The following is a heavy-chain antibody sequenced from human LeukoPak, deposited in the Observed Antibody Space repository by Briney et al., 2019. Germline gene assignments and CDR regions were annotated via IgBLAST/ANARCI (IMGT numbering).Heavy chain of an antibody. J-gene: IGHJ4*02. V-gene: IGHV3-23*01. D-gene: IGHD3-22*01. Sequence: GGSLRLSCAASGFTFRNYAMNWVRQAPGKGLEWVSTISVSGGSTYYADSVKGRFTISRDNSKNTVYLQMNSLRAEDTAVYSCAKGLYYYDSSGYRLFDYWGQGTLVTVSS. CDR2: ISVSGGST. CDR3: AKGLYYYDSSGYRLFDY. CDR1: GFTFRNYA.